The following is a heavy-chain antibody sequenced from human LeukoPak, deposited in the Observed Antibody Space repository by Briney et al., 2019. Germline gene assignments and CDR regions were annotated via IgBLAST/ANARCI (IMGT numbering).Heavy chain of an antibody. CDR1: GFTFSSYA. D-gene: IGHD6-19*01. J-gene: IGHJ6*02. CDR3: AKENSSGWSYYYYGMDV. Sequence: PGGSLRLSCAAPGFTFSSYAMSWVRQAPGKGLEWVSAISGSGGSTYYADSVKGRFTISRDNSKNTLYLQMNSLRAEDTAVYYCAKENSSGWSYYYYGMDVWGQGTTVTVSS. CDR2: ISGSGGST. V-gene: IGHV3-23*01.